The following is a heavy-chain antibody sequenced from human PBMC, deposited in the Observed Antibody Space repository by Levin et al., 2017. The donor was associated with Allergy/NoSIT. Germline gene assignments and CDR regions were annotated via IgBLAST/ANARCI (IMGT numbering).Heavy chain of an antibody. D-gene: IGHD3-10*01. CDR1: GYTFTSFG. Sequence: ASVKVSCKASGYTFTSFGINWVRQAPGQGLEWMGWISAHNGNTNFAQKFQGRVTMTTDTSTSTAYMELRSLRSDDTAVYYFAAFITLVRGVPKSYFDYWGQGTLVTVSS. CDR3: AAFITLVRGVPKSYFDY. CDR2: ISAHNGNT. V-gene: IGHV1-18*01. J-gene: IGHJ4*02.